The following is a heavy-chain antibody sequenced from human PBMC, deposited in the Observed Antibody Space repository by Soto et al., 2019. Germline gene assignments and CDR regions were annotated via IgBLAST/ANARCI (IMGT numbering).Heavy chain of an antibody. CDR1: GFTFSSYA. V-gene: IGHV3-30-3*01. J-gene: IGHJ4*02. CDR3: AREEGMIVAHYFDY. D-gene: IGHD3-22*01. Sequence: GGSLRLSCAASGFTFSSYAMHWVRQAPGKGLEWVAVISYDGSNKYYADSVKGRFTISRDNSKNTLYLQMNSLRAEDTAVYYCAREEGMIVAHYFDYWGQGTLVTVSS. CDR2: ISYDGSNK.